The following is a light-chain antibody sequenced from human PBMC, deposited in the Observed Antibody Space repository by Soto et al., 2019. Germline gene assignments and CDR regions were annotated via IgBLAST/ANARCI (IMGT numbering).Light chain of an antibody. CDR1: QSINSD. J-gene: IGKJ1*01. Sequence: EIMMTQSPATLSVSPGETTRLSCRASQSINSDVAWYQQKVGQTPRLLIHGASTRATGIAARFSGSGSGTDFTLTISRLEPEDFAVYYCQQYGGSSWTFGQGTKVDIK. CDR2: GAS. V-gene: IGKV3D-15*01. CDR3: QQYGGSSWT.